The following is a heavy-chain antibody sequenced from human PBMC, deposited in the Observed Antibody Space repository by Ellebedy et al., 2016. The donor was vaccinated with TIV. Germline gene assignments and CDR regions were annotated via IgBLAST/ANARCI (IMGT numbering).Heavy chain of an antibody. CDR2: INWDGGST. CDR3: AKDMGAGVRGVPVDY. D-gene: IGHD3-10*01. J-gene: IGHJ4*02. CDR1: GFTFDDYA. Sequence: ETLSLXXAASGFTFDDYAMHWVRQVPGKGLERVSLINWDGGSTYYADSLQGRFIISRDNSKNSVYLQMRSLRAEDTGLYYCAKDMGAGVRGVPVDYWGQGTQVTVSS. V-gene: IGHV3-43D*03.